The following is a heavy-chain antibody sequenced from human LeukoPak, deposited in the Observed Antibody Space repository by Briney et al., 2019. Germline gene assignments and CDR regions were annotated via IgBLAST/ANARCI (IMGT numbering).Heavy chain of an antibody. CDR2: ISSSSSYI. J-gene: IGHJ5*02. D-gene: IGHD4-17*01. Sequence: GGSRRLSCAASGFTFSCYSMNWVRQAPGKGLEWVSSISSSSSYIYYADSVKGRFTISRDNAKNSLYLQMNSLRAEDTAVYYCARDRLMTTVTTGWFDPWGQGTLVTVSS. V-gene: IGHV3-21*01. CDR1: GFTFSCYS. CDR3: ARDRLMTTVTTGWFDP.